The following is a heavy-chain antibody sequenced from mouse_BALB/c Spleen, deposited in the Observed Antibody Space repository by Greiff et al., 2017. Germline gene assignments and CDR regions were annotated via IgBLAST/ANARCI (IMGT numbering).Heavy chain of an antibody. CDR2: ISYSGST. J-gene: IGHJ4*01. CDR3: AMPGGYFAMDY. V-gene: IGHV3-2*02. Sequence: EVHLVESGPGLVKPSQSLSLTCTVTGYSITSDYAWTWIRQFPGNQLEWMGYISYSGSTSYNPSLKSRISITRDTSKNQFFLQLNSVTTEDTATYYCAMPGGYFAMDYWGQGTSVTVSS. CDR1: GYSITSDYA.